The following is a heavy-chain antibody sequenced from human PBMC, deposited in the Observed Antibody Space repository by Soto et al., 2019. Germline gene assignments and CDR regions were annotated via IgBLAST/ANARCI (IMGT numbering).Heavy chain of an antibody. Sequence: EVHLVESGGGLVNPGGSLRLSCAASGFTFSHSWMTWVRQAPGKGLEWVGRINRKVDGEITDYAAPVRGSFTISSDESENTVSLQIKSLKAEVSGGCYCAGDSVSTISAPLIIWGKGTTVTVSS. CDR1: GFTFSHSW. CDR3: AGDSVSTISAPLII. J-gene: IGHJ6*04. V-gene: IGHV3-15*01. D-gene: IGHD5-12*01. CDR2: INRKVDGEIT.